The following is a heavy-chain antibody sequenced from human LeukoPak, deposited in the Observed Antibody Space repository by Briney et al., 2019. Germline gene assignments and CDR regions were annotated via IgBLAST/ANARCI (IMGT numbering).Heavy chain of an antibody. D-gene: IGHD6-25*01. CDR3: ARFAAGGSYYYYMDV. CDR1: GFTFSSYT. J-gene: IGHJ6*03. Sequence: QAGGSLRLSCAASGFTFSSYTMNWVRQPPGKGLEWVSNIGTSSTTIYYADSVKGRFTISRDNAKNSLYPQMNSLRADDTAVYYCARFAAGGSYYYYMDVWGKGTTVTVSS. CDR2: IGTSSTTI. V-gene: IGHV3-48*01.